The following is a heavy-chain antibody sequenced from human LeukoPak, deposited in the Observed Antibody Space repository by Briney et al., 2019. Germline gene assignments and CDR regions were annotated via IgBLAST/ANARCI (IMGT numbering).Heavy chain of an antibody. Sequence: GASVKVSCKASGYAFTSYDINWVRQATGQGLEWMGWMNPNSGNTGYAQKFQGRVTITRNTSISTAYMELSSLRSEDTAVYYCARAPLGYCSGGSCYSGVYFDYWGQGTLVTVSS. D-gene: IGHD2-15*01. V-gene: IGHV1-8*03. CDR3: ARAPLGYCSGGSCYSGVYFDY. CDR1: GYAFTSYD. J-gene: IGHJ4*02. CDR2: MNPNSGNT.